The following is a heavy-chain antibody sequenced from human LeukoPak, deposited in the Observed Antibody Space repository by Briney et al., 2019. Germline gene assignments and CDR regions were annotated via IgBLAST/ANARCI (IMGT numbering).Heavy chain of an antibody. D-gene: IGHD6-19*01. J-gene: IGHJ4*02. CDR3: VKGAAFIAVAGDFFDY. Sequence: GGSLRLSCAASGFTFSSYAMHWVRQSLGKGLEWVAVMSYDGFNKYYADSVKGRFTISRDNSKNTLYLQMSSLRAEDTAVYYCVKGAAFIAVAGDFFDYWGQGTLVTVSS. CDR1: GFTFSSYA. V-gene: IGHV3-30*18. CDR2: MSYDGFNK.